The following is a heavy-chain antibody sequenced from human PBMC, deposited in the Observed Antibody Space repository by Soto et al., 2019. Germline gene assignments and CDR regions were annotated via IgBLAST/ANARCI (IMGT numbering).Heavy chain of an antibody. CDR1: GFTFSPYW. Sequence: EVQLVESGGGLVQPGGSLRLSCAASGFTFSPYWMSWVRQAPGKGLEWVAIIKDDGGDEHYLEAVRGRFTISRDNAKKSLSLAMDSLTVEDTAVYYCAGGSGWISDTWGQGTLVNVSS. V-gene: IGHV3-7*05. D-gene: IGHD6-19*01. CDR2: IKDDGGDE. CDR3: AGGSGWISDT. J-gene: IGHJ5*02.